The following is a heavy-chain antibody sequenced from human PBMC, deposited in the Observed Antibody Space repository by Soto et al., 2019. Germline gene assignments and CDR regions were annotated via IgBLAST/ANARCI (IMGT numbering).Heavy chain of an antibody. CDR1: GFTFSSYG. CDR3: ATDIEEQLVFGGYFDY. V-gene: IGHV3-30*03. J-gene: IGHJ4*02. Sequence: GGSLRLSCAASGFTFSSYGRHWVRQAPGKGLEWVAVISYDGSNKYYADSVKGRSTISRDNSKNTLYLQMNSLRAEDTAVYYCATDIEEQLVFGGYFDYWGQGTLVTVSS. D-gene: IGHD6-13*01. CDR2: ISYDGSNK.